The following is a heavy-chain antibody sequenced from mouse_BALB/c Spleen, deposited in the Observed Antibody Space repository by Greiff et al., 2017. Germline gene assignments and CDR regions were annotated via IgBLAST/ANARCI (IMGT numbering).Heavy chain of an antibody. CDR3: TPYDGYYDHYFDY. CDR1: GYTFTDYA. CDR2: IRTYYGDA. V-gene: IGHV1S137*01. D-gene: IGHD2-3*01. Sequence: QVQLKQSGAELVGPGVSVKISCKGSGYTFTDYAMHWVKQSHAKSLEWIGVIRTYYGDASYNQKFKGKATMTVDKSSSTAYMELARLTSEDSAIYSCTPYDGYYDHYFDYWGQGTTLTVSS. J-gene: IGHJ2*01.